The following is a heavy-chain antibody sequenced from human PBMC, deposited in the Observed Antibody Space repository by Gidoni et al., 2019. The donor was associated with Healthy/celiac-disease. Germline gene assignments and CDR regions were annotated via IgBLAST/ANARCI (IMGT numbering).Heavy chain of an antibody. CDR1: GFTFSSYA. J-gene: IGHJ6*03. CDR3: AKGDGSVTHYYYYYYMDV. Sequence: EVQLLESGGGLVQPGGSLRLSCAAPGFTFSSYAMGWVRQAPGKGLEWVSAISGSGGSTYYADTVKGRFTISRDNSKNTLYLQMNSLRAEDTAVYYCAKGDGSVTHYYYYYYMDVWGKGTTVTVSS. CDR2: ISGSGGST. V-gene: IGHV3-23*01. D-gene: IGHD4-17*01.